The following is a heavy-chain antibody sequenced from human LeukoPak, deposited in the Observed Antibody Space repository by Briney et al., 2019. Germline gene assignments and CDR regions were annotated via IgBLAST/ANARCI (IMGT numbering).Heavy chain of an antibody. CDR2: INPNSGGT. CDR3: ARDRARCSGGSCYWLDP. J-gene: IGHJ5*02. Sequence: ASVKVSCKASGYTFTGYYMHWVRQAPGQGLEWMGWINPNSGGTNYAQKFQGRVTMTRDTSISTAYMELSRLRSDDTAVYYCARDRARCSGGSCYWLDPWGQGTLVTVSS. V-gene: IGHV1-2*02. D-gene: IGHD2-15*01. CDR1: GYTFTGYY.